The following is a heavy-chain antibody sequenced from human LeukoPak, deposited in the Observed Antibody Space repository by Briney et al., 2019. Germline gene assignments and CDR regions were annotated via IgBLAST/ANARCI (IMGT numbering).Heavy chain of an antibody. D-gene: IGHD3-10*01. CDR3: ARDQASFYFGSGSYSFDY. CDR1: GFTFSSYA. V-gene: IGHV3-23*01. Sequence: PGGSLRLACAASGFTFSSYALSWVRQAPGKGLEWVSAISGTGGSTNYADSVKGRFTISRDNSKNTLYLQMTSLRGEDTAVYYCARDQASFYFGSGSYSFDYWGPGTLVTVSS. J-gene: IGHJ4*02. CDR2: ISGTGGST.